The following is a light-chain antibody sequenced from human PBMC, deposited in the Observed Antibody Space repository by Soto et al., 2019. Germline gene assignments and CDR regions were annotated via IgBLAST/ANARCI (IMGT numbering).Light chain of an antibody. V-gene: IGKV1-39*01. CDR1: QSISNY. CDR2: DAS. CDR3: QQSYSTPPGT. Sequence: DIQMTQSPSSLSASVGDRVTITCRASQSISNYLNWYQQKPGKAPNLLIYDASSLQSGVTSRFSGSGSGTDFTLTISSLQPEDFATYSCQQSYSTPPGTFGQGTKLEIK. J-gene: IGKJ2*01.